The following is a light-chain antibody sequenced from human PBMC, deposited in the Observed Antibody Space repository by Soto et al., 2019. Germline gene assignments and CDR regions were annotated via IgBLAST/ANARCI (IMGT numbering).Light chain of an antibody. CDR3: SSFTSSITYV. V-gene: IGLV2-14*01. Sequence: QSALTQPASVSGSPGQSITISCTGTSSDVGGHNSVSWYRQDPGKAPKLMIYDVTNRPSGVSNRFSGSKSGNTASLTISGLQAEDEADYYCSSFTSSITYVFGTGTKVTV. CDR2: DVT. J-gene: IGLJ1*01. CDR1: SSDVGGHNS.